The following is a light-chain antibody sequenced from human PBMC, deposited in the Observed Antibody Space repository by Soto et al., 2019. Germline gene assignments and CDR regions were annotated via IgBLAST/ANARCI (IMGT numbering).Light chain of an antibody. Sequence: QLVLTQSPSASASLGVSVKLTCTLSSGHSSYAIAWHQQRPEKGPRYLMKVNNDGSHTKGDGIPDRFSGSSSGAERYLTISRLQSEDEADYYCQTWVTGSWVFGGGTKLTVL. J-gene: IGLJ3*02. CDR2: VNNDGSH. CDR3: QTWVTGSWV. CDR1: SGHSSYA. V-gene: IGLV4-69*01.